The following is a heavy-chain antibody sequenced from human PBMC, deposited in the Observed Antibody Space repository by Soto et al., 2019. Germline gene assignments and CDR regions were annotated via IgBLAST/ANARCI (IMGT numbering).Heavy chain of an antibody. CDR1: GFTFNNYW. V-gene: IGHV3-7*03. D-gene: IGHD2-2*01. CDR3: ARDVEKLWVPAAPDYYYGMDV. CDR2: IKQDGSEK. Sequence: EVQLVESGGGLVQPGGSLRLSCAASGFTFNNYWMSWVRQAPGKGLEWVANIKQDGSEKHYVDSVKGRFTMSRDNAKNSLYLQMNSLRAEDTAVYYCARDVEKLWVPAAPDYYYGMDVWGQGTTVTVSS. J-gene: IGHJ6*02.